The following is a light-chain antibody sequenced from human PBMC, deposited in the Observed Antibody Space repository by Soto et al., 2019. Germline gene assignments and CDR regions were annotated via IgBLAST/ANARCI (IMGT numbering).Light chain of an antibody. CDR1: QSVSSSY. Sequence: ESVLTQSPGTLSLSPGERATLSCRASQSVSSSYLAWYQQKPGQAPRLLIYGASNRATGIPDRFSGSGSGTHFTLTISRLEPEDFAVYYCQQYGSSPPWTFGQGTKVEIK. V-gene: IGKV3-20*01. CDR3: QQYGSSPPWT. CDR2: GAS. J-gene: IGKJ1*01.